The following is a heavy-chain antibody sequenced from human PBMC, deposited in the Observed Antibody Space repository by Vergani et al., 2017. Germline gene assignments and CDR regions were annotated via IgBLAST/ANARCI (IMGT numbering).Heavy chain of an antibody. D-gene: IGHD3-16*01. CDR3: ASGRLRLGELTQLDY. J-gene: IGHJ4*02. V-gene: IGHV1-18*01. CDR2: ISAYNGNT. Sequence: QVQLVQSGAEVKKPGASVKVSCKASGSTFTSYGISWLRQAPGQGLEWMGWISAYNGNTNYAKKLQGRVTMTTDTSTSTAYMELRSLRSDDTAVYYCASGRLRLGELTQLDYWGQGTLVTVSS. CDR1: GSTFTSYG.